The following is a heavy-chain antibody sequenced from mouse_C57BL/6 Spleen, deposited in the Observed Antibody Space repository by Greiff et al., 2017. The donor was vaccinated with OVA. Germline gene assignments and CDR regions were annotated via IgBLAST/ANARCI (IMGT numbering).Heavy chain of an antibody. D-gene: IGHD1-1*01. CDR3: ARSYGSSSYFDY. V-gene: IGHV1-4*01. J-gene: IGHJ2*01. Sequence: QVHVKQSGAELARPGASVKMSCKASGYTFTSYTMHWVKQRPGQGLEWIGYINPSSGYTKYTQKFKDKATLTADKSSSTAYMQLSSLTSEDSAVYYCARSYGSSSYFDYWGQGTTLTVSS. CDR2: INPSSGYT. CDR1: GYTFTSYT.